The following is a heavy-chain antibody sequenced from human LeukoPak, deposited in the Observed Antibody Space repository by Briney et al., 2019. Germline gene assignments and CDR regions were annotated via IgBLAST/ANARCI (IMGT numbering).Heavy chain of an antibody. D-gene: IGHD6-19*01. CDR1: GGTFSSYA. CDR3: ARHPLPDIAVAGTARFDP. CDR2: IIPIFGTA. Sequence: SVKVSCKASGGTFSSYAISWVRQASGQGLEWMGRIIPIFGTANYAQKFQGRVTITTDESTSTAYMELSSLRSEDTAVYYCARHPLPDIAVAGTARFDPWGQGTLVTVSS. V-gene: IGHV1-69*05. J-gene: IGHJ5*02.